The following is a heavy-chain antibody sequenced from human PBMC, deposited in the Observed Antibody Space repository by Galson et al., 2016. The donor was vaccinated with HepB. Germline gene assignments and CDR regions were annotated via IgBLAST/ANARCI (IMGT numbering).Heavy chain of an antibody. CDR3: ARGAIFDLWSGSHFDY. J-gene: IGHJ4*02. V-gene: IGHV1-2*04. Sequence: SVKVSCKASGYNFTGHHMHWVRQAPGQGLEWMGWINPNTGDTNYARKFKGWVTMTRDTSISTVYMELGRLTSDDAAVYYCARGAIFDLWSGSHFDYWGQGTLVTVSP. CDR2: INPNTGDT. D-gene: IGHD3-3*01. CDR1: GYNFTGHH.